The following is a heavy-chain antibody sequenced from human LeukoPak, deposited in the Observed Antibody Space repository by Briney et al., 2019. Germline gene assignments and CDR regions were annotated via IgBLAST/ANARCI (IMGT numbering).Heavy chain of an antibody. CDR3: ARLAVNTDDILTGYTGYYFDY. Sequence: RASETLSLTCTVSGGSISSSSYFWGWVRQPRGKGLEWIGTLYYSGSTYYNPSLKSRVTISVDTSKNQFSLKLSSVTAADTAVYYCARLAVNTDDILTGYTGYYFDYWGQGTLVTVSS. D-gene: IGHD3-9*01. CDR2: LYYSGST. J-gene: IGHJ4*02. CDR1: GGSISSSSYF. V-gene: IGHV4-39*01.